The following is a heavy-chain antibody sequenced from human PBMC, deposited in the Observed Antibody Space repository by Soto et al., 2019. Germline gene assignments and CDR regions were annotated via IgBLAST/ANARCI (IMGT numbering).Heavy chain of an antibody. CDR2: ISGSGGST. CDR1: GFTFSSYA. Sequence: EVQLLESGGGLVQPGGSLRLSCAASGFTFSSYAMSWVRQAPGKGLEWVSAISGSGGSTYYADYVKGRFTISRDNSKNALYMQMNSLRAEDTAVYYCAKDLRIVWFDPWGKGTLVTVSS. V-gene: IGHV3-23*01. D-gene: IGHD3-16*02. J-gene: IGHJ5*02. CDR3: AKDLRIVWFDP.